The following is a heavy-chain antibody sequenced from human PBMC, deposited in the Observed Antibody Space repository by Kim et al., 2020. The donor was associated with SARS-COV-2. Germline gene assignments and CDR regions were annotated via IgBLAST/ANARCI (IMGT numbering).Heavy chain of an antibody. CDR3: ASPSSSSRRLYWFDP. Sequence: SETLSLTCTVSGGSISSYYWSWIRQPPGKGLYLIGYIYYSGSTNYNPSLKSRVTLSVDTSTNQFSLKLLSVTAAATAVSYCASPSSSSRRLYWFDPLGQG. J-gene: IGHJ5*02. CDR2: IYYSGST. CDR1: GGSISSYY. V-gene: IGHV4-59*08. D-gene: IGHD6-13*01.